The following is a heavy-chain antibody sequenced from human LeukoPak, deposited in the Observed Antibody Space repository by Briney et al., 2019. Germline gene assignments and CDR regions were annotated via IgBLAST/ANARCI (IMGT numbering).Heavy chain of an antibody. J-gene: IGHJ1*01. CDR2: ISAGGGNT. CDR3: VQVGSNYYLN. D-gene: IGHD4-11*01. CDR1: GFTFRSYA. V-gene: IGHV3-23*01. Sequence: GGSLRLSCAASGFTFRSYAMSWVRQAPGKGLEWVSAISAGGGNTYYADSVKGRFTISRDNSKNTLYLQMSSLRTEDAAVFYCVQVGSNYYLNWGQRTLVIVSS.